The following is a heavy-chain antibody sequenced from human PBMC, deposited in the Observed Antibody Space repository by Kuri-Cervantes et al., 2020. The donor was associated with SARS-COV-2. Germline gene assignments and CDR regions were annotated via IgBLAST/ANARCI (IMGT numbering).Heavy chain of an antibody. D-gene: IGHD3-3*01. J-gene: IGHJ6*03. Sequence: GGSLRLSCAASGFTVSSNYMSWVRQAPGKGLEWVSVIYSGGSTYYADSVKGRFTISRDNSKNTLYLQMNSLRAEDTAVYYCEREAREGYDFWSGYSDYYYYMDVWGKGTTVTVSS. CDR2: IYSGGST. CDR1: GFTVSSNY. V-gene: IGHV3-66*01. CDR3: EREAREGYDFWSGYSDYYYYMDV.